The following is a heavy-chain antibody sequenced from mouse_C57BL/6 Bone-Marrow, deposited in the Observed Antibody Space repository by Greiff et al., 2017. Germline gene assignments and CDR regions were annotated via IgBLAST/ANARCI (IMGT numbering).Heavy chain of an antibody. Sequence: EVKLVESGGDLVKPGGSLKLSCAASGFTFSSYGLSWVRQTPDKRLEWVATISSGGSYTYYPDSVTGRFTISRDNAKNTLYLQMSSVDSEDTAWYYCARNYYAMDYWGQGTSVTVSS. CDR3: ARNYYAMDY. V-gene: IGHV5-6*02. CDR2: ISSGGSYT. CDR1: GFTFSSYG. J-gene: IGHJ4*01.